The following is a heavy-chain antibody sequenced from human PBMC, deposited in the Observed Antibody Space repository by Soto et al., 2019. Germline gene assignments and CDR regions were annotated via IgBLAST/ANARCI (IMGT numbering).Heavy chain of an antibody. CDR3: ERLACSTTRCFTYIDY. CDR1: GGSISGYY. CDR2: IYSSGNT. J-gene: IGHJ4*02. V-gene: IGHV4-59*08. D-gene: IGHD2-2*02. Sequence: SETLSLTCTVSGGSISGYYWAWIRQPPGKGLEWIGYIYSSGNTNYNPSLQSRVTISVDTSKNQFSLKLSSVTAADTAVYYCERLACSTTRCFTYIDYWGQGGLVTVSS.